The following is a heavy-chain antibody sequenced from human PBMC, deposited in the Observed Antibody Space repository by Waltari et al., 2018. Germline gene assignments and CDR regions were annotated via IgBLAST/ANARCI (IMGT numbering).Heavy chain of an antibody. CDR1: GGSISSYY. V-gene: IGHV4-59*01. CDR2: IYYSGST. J-gene: IGHJ5*02. CDR3: ARSRLYCSSTSCYYWFDP. D-gene: IGHD2-2*01. Sequence: QVQLQESGPGLMKHSETLSLTCTVSGGSISSYYWSWIRQPRGKGLEWIWYIYYSGSTNYNPSLKSRVTISVDTSKNQFSLKLSSVTAADTAVYYCARSRLYCSSTSCYYWFDPWGQGTLVTVSS.